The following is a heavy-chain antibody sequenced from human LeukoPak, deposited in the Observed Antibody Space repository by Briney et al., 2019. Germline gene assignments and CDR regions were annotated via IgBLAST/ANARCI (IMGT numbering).Heavy chain of an antibody. D-gene: IGHD3-3*01. CDR1: GGPISSSSYY. CDR3: ARQGFL. Sequence: NSSETLSLTCTVSGGPISSSSYYWGWIRQPPGKGLEWIGSLYNTGSTHYNPSLKSRVTISVDTSKNQFSLKLSSVTAADTAVYYCARQGFLGGQGTLVTVSS. V-gene: IGHV4-39*01. CDR2: LYNTGST. J-gene: IGHJ4*02.